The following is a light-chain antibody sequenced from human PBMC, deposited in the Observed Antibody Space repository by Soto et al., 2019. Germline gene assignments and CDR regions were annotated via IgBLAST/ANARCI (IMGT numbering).Light chain of an antibody. Sequence: DIQMTQSPSTLSASVGDRVTITCRASQSISSWLAWYQQKPGKAPKLLIYDASNLESGVPSRFSGSGSGTEFTLTISSLQPDDFETYYCQQYNSYSRTFGQGTKVDIK. CDR2: DAS. CDR1: QSISSW. J-gene: IGKJ1*01. V-gene: IGKV1-5*01. CDR3: QQYNSYSRT.